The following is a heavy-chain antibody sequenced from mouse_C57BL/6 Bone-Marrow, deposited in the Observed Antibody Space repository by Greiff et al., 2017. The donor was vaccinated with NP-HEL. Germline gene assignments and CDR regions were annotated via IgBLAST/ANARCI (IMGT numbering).Heavy chain of an antibody. J-gene: IGHJ2*01. D-gene: IGHD2-3*01. CDR3: ALYDGYFDY. V-gene: IGHV1-64*01. CDR2: IHPNSGST. Sequence: QVHVKQPGAELVKPGASVKLSCKASGYTFTSYWMHWVKQRPGQGLEWIGMIHPNSGSTNYNEKFKSKATLTVDKSSSTAYMQLSSLTSEDSAVYYCALYDGYFDYWGQGTTLTVAS. CDR1: GYTFTSYW.